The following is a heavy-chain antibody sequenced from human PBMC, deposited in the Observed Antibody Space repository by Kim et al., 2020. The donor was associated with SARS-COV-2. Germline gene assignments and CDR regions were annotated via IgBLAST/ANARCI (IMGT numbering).Heavy chain of an antibody. J-gene: IGHJ4*02. D-gene: IGHD3-10*01. CDR3: AREPFASPWDC. CDR1: EFIFSNFW. V-gene: IGHV3-7*01. Sequence: GGSLRLSCAASEFIFSNFWMIWVRQAPGKGLEWVANINGDGSVKNYVDSVKGRFSISRDNVKNSLYLDMSGLTAEDTAVYYCAREPFASPWDCWGQGTLVTVSS. CDR2: INGDGSVK.